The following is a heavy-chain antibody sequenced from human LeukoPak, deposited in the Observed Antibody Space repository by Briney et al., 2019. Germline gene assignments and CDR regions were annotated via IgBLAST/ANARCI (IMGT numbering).Heavy chain of an antibody. V-gene: IGHV4-39*07. Sequence: SETLSLTCTVSGGSISSSSYYWGWIRQPPGKGLEWIGSIYYSGSTNYNPSLKSRVTMSVDTSKNQFSLKLSSVTAADTAVYYCARDGGHYYDSSGYCWDAGYFDYWGQGTLVTVSS. CDR2: IYYSGST. D-gene: IGHD3-22*01. CDR1: GGSISSSSYY. J-gene: IGHJ4*02. CDR3: ARDGGHYYDSSGYCWDAGYFDY.